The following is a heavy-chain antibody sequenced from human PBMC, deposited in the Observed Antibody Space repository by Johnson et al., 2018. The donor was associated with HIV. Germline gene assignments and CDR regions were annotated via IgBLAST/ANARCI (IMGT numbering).Heavy chain of an antibody. CDR2: IRYDGSNK. V-gene: IGHV3-30*02. CDR1: GFTLSTYG. Sequence: QVQLVESGGGVVQPGRSLRLSCAASGFTLSTYGMHWVRQAPGKGLEWVAFIRYDGSNKYYADSVKGRFTISRDNSKNTLYLQMNSLRAEDTAVYYCAKSIAAAGTNAFDIWGQGTMVTVSS. D-gene: IGHD6-13*01. CDR3: AKSIAAAGTNAFDI. J-gene: IGHJ3*02.